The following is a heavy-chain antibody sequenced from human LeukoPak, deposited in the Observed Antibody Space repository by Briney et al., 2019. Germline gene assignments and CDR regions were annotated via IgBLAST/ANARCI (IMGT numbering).Heavy chain of an antibody. J-gene: IGHJ6*03. D-gene: IGHD2-21*02. Sequence: GSSVKVSCKASGGTFSSYAISWVRQAPGQGLEWMGRIIPIFGTANYAQKFQGRVTITTDESKSTAYMELSSLRSEDTAVYYCARAQLAYCGGDCPDYYYYYMDVWGKGTTVTVSS. CDR3: ARAQLAYCGGDCPDYYYYYMDV. CDR2: IIPIFGTA. V-gene: IGHV1-69*05. CDR1: GGTFSSYA.